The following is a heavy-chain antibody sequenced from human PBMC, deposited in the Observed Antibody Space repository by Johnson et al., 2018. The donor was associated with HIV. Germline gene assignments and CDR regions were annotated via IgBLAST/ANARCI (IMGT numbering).Heavy chain of an antibody. CDR3: ARGIVVVTRGPGSDAFDI. J-gene: IGHJ3*02. CDR1: GFTFDDSG. D-gene: IGHD3-22*01. CDR2: INWNGGST. V-gene: IGHV3-20*04. Sequence: VQLVESGGGLAQPGGSLRLSCSASGFTFDDSGMTWVRQAPGKGLEWVSGINWNGGSTGYVDSVKGRFTISRDNAKNSLYLQMNSLRAEDTALYYCARGIVVVTRGPGSDAFDIWGQGTMVTVSS.